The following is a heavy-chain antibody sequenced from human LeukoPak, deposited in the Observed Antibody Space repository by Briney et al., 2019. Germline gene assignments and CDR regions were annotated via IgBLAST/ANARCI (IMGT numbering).Heavy chain of an antibody. CDR1: GFTFSNYW. CDR3: AKDRRAAAGTFYFDY. V-gene: IGHV3-74*01. CDR2: INTDGSSA. D-gene: IGHD6-13*01. J-gene: IGHJ4*02. Sequence: GGSLRLSCAASGFTFSNYWMHWVRQAPGKGLVWVSRINTDGSSADYADSVKGRFTISRDNAKNTLYLQMSSLRAEDTAVYYCAKDRRAAAGTFYFDYWGQGTLVTVSS.